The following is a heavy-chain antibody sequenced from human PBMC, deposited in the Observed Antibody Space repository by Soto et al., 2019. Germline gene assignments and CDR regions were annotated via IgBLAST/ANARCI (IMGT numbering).Heavy chain of an antibody. CDR1: GFTFRDYG. J-gene: IGHJ6*02. V-gene: IGHV3-30*18. Sequence: PGGSLRLSCAASGFTFRDYGIHWVRQAPGKGLDWVALISYDERSKYYADSVKGRFTISRDNSENTLYLQMNSLKPEDTAVYYCAKDGGGMVRGIYHYYAMDVWGQGTTVPVSS. D-gene: IGHD3-10*01. CDR3: AKDGGGMVRGIYHYYAMDV. CDR2: ISYDERSK.